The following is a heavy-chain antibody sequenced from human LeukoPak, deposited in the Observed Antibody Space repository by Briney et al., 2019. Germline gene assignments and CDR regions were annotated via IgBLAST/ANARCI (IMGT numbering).Heavy chain of an antibody. Sequence: ASVKVSCKASGYTFTGYYMHWVRQAPGQGLEWMGWINPNSGGTNYAQKFQGRVTMTRDMSISTAYMELSRLRSDDTAVYYCARDSPPAYCSGGSCYFDYWGQGTLVTVSS. CDR3: ARDSPPAYCSGGSCYFDY. CDR1: GYTFTGYY. D-gene: IGHD2-15*01. CDR2: INPNSGGT. J-gene: IGHJ4*02. V-gene: IGHV1-2*02.